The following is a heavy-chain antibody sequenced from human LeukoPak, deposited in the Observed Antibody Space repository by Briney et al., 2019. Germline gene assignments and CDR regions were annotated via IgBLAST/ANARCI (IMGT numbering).Heavy chain of an antibody. CDR1: GFTYTDYW. CDR3: AKDLSWNTADR. V-gene: IGHV3-74*01. Sequence: GGSLRLSCVVSGFTYTDYWMHWFRHAPGKGPVWVSRINPDGTIIDYADSVKGRFSISRDNAKNLLYLQMNGLRADDTAVYYCAKDLSWNTADRWGQGILVTVSS. CDR2: INPDGTII. J-gene: IGHJ5*02. D-gene: IGHD5-18*01.